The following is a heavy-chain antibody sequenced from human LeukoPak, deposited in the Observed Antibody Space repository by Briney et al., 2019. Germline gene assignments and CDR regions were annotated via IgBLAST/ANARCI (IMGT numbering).Heavy chain of an antibody. D-gene: IGHD4-23*01. Sequence: PSETLSPTCTVSGGSISSYYWSWIRQPPGKGLEWIGYIYYSGSTNYNPSHKSRVTISVDTSKNQFSLKLSSVTAADTAVYYCARAVHGIGGGKGYFDYWGQGTLVTVSS. CDR1: GGSISSYY. V-gene: IGHV4-59*12. CDR2: IYYSGST. J-gene: IGHJ4*02. CDR3: ARAVHGIGGGKGYFDY.